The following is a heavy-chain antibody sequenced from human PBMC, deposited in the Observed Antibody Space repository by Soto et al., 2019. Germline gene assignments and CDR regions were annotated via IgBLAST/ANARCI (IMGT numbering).Heavy chain of an antibody. CDR3: ARASGGWLQPYFDY. CDR1: GGSVSSGSYC. CDR2: MYYSGST. V-gene: IGHV4-61*01. J-gene: IGHJ4*02. Sequence: SETLSLTCTVSGGSVSSGSYCWSWTRQPPGKGLEWIGYMYYSGSTNYNPSLKSRVTISVDTTKNQFSLKLRSVTAADTAVYYCARASGGWLQPYFDYWGQGTLVTVS. D-gene: IGHD5-18*01.